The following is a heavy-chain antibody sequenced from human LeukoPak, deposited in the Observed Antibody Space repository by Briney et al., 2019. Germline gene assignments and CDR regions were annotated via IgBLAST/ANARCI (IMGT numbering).Heavy chain of an antibody. CDR1: GFTFSNYA. V-gene: IGHV3-48*02. Sequence: GGSLRLSCAASGFTFSNYAMSWVRQSPGKGLEWVSYISSSSSTIYYADSVKGRFTISRDNAKNSLYLQMNSLRDEDTAVYYCARGDGWFGELLNFDNWGQGTLVTVSS. J-gene: IGHJ4*02. D-gene: IGHD3-10*01. CDR3: ARGDGWFGELLNFDN. CDR2: ISSSSSTI.